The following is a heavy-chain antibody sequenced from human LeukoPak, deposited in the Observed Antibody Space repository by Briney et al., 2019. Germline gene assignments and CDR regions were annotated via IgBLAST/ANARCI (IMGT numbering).Heavy chain of an antibody. V-gene: IGHV4-4*07. D-gene: IGHD6-13*01. CDR1: GGSISGYY. Sequence: PSETLSLTCTVSGGSISGYYWSWIRHPAGKGLELIGHIYTSEFTKYNPSLKSQVIMSVDTCQNQFSMELNSVTAADTAVYYCARALSRSSSWEFDPWGQGILVTVSS. CDR3: ARALSRSSSWEFDP. J-gene: IGHJ5*02. CDR2: IYTSEFT.